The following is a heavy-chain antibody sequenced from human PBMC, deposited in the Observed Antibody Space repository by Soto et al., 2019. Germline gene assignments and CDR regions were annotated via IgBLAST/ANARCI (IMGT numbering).Heavy chain of an antibody. CDR3: AREGTAAHFDPFDY. J-gene: IGHJ4*02. Sequence: GGSLRLSCAASGFTFSSYSMNWVRQAPGKGLEWVSSISSSSSYIYYADSVKGRFTISRDNAKNSLYLQMNSLRAEDTAVYYCAREGTAAHFDPFDYWGQGTLVTVSS. D-gene: IGHD2-2*01. CDR2: ISSSSSYI. CDR1: GFTFSSYS. V-gene: IGHV3-21*01.